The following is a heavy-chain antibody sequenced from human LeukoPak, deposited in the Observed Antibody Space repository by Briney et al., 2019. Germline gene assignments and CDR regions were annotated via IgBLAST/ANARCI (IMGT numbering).Heavy chain of an antibody. CDR2: ISAYNGNT. J-gene: IGHJ3*02. CDR3: AILVGDYYYDSSADAFDI. CDR1: GYTFTSYG. V-gene: IGHV1-18*01. Sequence: ASVKVSCKASGYTFTSYGISWVRQAPGQGLECMGWISAYNGNTNYAQKLQGRVTMTTDTSTSSAYMELRSLRSDDTAVYYCAILVGDYYYDSSADAFDIWGQGTMVTVSS. D-gene: IGHD3-22*01.